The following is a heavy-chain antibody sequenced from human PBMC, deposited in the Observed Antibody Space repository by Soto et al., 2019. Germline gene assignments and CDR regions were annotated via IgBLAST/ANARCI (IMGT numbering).Heavy chain of an antibody. CDR3: AREYGAGSSYDYYYGMDV. D-gene: IGHD3-10*01. J-gene: IGHJ6*02. CDR2: IYYSGST. Sequence: SETLSLTCTVSGGSISSGDYYWSWIRQPPGKGLEWIGYIYYSGSTYYNPSLKSRVTISVDTSKNQFSLKLSSVTAADTAVYYCAREYGAGSSYDYYYGMDVWGQGTTVTVSS. V-gene: IGHV4-30-4*01. CDR1: GGSISSGDYY.